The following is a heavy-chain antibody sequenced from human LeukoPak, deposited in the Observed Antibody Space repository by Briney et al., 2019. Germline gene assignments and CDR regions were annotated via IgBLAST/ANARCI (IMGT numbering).Heavy chain of an antibody. D-gene: IGHD3-16*02. CDR3: AHSPPYAWGSYREFDY. CDR1: GFSLSTSGVG. J-gene: IGHJ4*02. V-gene: IGHV2-5*02. CDR2: IYWDDDK. Sequence: SGPTLVKPTQTLTLTCTFSGFSLSTSGVGVGWIRQLPGKALEWLALIYWDDDKRYSPSLKSRLTITKDTSKNQVVLTMTNIDPVDTATYYCAHSPPYAWGSYREFDYWGQGTLVTVSS.